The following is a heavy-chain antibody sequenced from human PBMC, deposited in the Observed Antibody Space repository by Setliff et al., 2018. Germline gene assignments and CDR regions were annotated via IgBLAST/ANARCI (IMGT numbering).Heavy chain of an antibody. Sequence: SVKVSCKASGGTFSSYAISWVRQAPGQGLEWMGGIIPILGMANYAQKFQGRVTITADKSTSTAYMELSSLRSEDTAVYYCAKTYSGYDKYYGMDVWGQGTTVTVSS. CDR1: GGTFSSYA. CDR2: IIPILGMA. J-gene: IGHJ6*02. D-gene: IGHD5-12*01. V-gene: IGHV1-69*10. CDR3: AKTYSGYDKYYGMDV.